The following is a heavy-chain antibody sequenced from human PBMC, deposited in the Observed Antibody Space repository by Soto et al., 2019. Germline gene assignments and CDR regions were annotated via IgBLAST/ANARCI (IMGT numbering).Heavy chain of an antibody. CDR1: AFTFSRYL. V-gene: IGHV3-23*01. D-gene: IGHD2-15*01. Sequence: GGSWRLSCTSSAFTFSRYLMPWFRQVPGKGLEWVSDISGGGSNIYSADSVKGRFTISRDNSKNTLYLQMNSLRTEDTALYYCARELSCSGGNCYVAFDIWGQGTMVTVSS. J-gene: IGHJ3*02. CDR3: ARELSCSGGNCYVAFDI. CDR2: ISGGGSNI.